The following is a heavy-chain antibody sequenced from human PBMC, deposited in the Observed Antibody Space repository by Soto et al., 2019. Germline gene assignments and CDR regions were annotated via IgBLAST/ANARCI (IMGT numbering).Heavy chain of an antibody. J-gene: IGHJ4*02. CDR2: IIPLFGTA. Sequence: QVYLVQSGAEVKKPGSSVKTSCKASGGIFSSNTINWVRQAAGQGLEWMGGIIPLFGTANYAEKFQGRVTITADKSTKTEYMELKSLRSEDTAVYYCASKAACGGDCYAFDSWGQGTLVTVSS. V-gene: IGHV1-69*06. CDR3: ASKAACGGDCYAFDS. CDR1: GGIFSSNT. D-gene: IGHD2-21*02.